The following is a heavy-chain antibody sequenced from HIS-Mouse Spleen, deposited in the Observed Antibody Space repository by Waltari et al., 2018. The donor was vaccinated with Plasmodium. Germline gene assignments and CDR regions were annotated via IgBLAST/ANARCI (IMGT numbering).Heavy chain of an antibody. CDR1: GYSISSGYY. CDR2: IYHSGST. J-gene: IGHJ4*02. V-gene: IGHV4-38-2*02. Sequence: QVQLQESGPGLVKPSETLSLPCKVSGYSISSGYYWGWIRQPPGKGLEWIGSIYHSGSTYYNPSLKSRVTISVDTSKNQFSLKLSSVTAADTAVYYCAGSSSYDYWGQGTLVTVSS. D-gene: IGHD6-6*01. CDR3: AGSSSYDY.